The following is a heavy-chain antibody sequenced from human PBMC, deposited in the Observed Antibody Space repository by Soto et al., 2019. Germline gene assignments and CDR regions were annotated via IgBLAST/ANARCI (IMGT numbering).Heavy chain of an antibody. D-gene: IGHD3-3*01. CDR1: GGSISSYY. V-gene: IGHV4-59*01. J-gene: IGHJ4*02. CDR3: ARDNPEITIFGVVTPNYFDY. CDR2: IYYSGST. Sequence: QVQLQESGPGLVKPSETLSLTCTVSGGSISSYYWSWIRQPPGKGLEWIGYIYYSGSTNYNPSLKSRVTISVDTAKNQFSLKLSSVTAADTAVYYCARDNPEITIFGVVTPNYFDYWGQGTLVTVSS.